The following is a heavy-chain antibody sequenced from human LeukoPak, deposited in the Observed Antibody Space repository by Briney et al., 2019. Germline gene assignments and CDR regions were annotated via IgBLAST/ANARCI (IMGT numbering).Heavy chain of an antibody. CDR1: GGSFSGYY. CDR2: INHSGST. Sequence: SETLSLTCAVYGGSFSGYYWSWIRQPPGKGLEWIGEINHSGSTNYNPSLKSRVTISVDTSKNQFSLKLSSVTAADTAVYYCARDPGDCGGDCYSPPRAFDIWGQGAMVTVSS. CDR3: ARDPGDCGGDCYSPPRAFDI. V-gene: IGHV4-34*01. J-gene: IGHJ3*02. D-gene: IGHD2-21*02.